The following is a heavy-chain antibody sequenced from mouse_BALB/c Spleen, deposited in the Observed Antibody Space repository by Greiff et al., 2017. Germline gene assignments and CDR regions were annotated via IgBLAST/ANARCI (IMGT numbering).Heavy chain of an antibody. V-gene: IGHV5-6-5*01. D-gene: IGHD2-3*01. Sequence: DVKLVESGGGLVKPGGSLKLSCAASGFTFSSYAMSWVRQTPEKRLEWVASISSGGSTYYPDSVKGRFTISRDNARNILYLQMSSLRSEDTAMYYCARLDGYYFDYWGQGTTLTVSS. CDR2: ISSGGST. CDR3: ARLDGYYFDY. J-gene: IGHJ2*01. CDR1: GFTFSSYA.